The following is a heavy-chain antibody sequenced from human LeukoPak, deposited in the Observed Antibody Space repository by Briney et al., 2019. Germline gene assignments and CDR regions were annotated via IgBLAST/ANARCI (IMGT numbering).Heavy chain of an antibody. CDR1: GYSFTSYW. D-gene: IGHD2-15*01. CDR2: ISAYNGNT. J-gene: IGHJ5*02. Sequence: GESLKISCKGSGYSFTSYWIGWVRQAPGQGLEWMGWISAYNGNTNYAQKLQGRVTMTTDTSTSTAYMELRSLRSDDTAVYYCAREWVVVAATPGHWFDPWGQGTLVTVSS. CDR3: AREWVVVAATPGHWFDP. V-gene: IGHV1-18*04.